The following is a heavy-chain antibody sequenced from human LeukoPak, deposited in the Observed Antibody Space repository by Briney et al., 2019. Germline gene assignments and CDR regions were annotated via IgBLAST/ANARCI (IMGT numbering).Heavy chain of an antibody. CDR2: INPKSGDT. J-gene: IGHJ4*02. Sequence: ASVKVSCKAFGYTFTVHYVHWVRQAPGQGLEWMGWINPKSGDTKYVQKFQGRLTMTSDTPLRTAYMELTSLRSDDTAVFYCASYCGADCAPGGYWGQGTLVTVSS. D-gene: IGHD2-21*01. CDR3: ASYCGADCAPGGY. V-gene: IGHV1-2*02. CDR1: GYTFTVHY.